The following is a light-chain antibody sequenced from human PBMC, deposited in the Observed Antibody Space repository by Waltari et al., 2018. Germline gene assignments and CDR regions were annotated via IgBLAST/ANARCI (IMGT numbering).Light chain of an antibody. CDR2: QNT. CDR1: KLGPKY. Sequence: SYELTQPTSVSVAPGQTANITCSGDKLGPKYSCWYQQKPGQSPVLVIHQNTKRPSGIPERFSGSNSGNTATLTISGTQPIDEADFYCQAWDSTFARVFGGGTRLTVL. V-gene: IGLV3-1*01. CDR3: QAWDSTFARV. J-gene: IGLJ3*02.